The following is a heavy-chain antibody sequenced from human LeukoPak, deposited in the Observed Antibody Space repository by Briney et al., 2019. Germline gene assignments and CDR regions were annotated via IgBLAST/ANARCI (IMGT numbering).Heavy chain of an antibody. V-gene: IGHV3-53*01. CDR3: ARDGGYSGYGDFDY. CDR1: GFTVGSNY. J-gene: IGHJ4*02. CDR2: IYSSGPT. Sequence: PGGSRRLSCVASGFTVGSNYMNWVRQAPGRGLEGVPDIYSSGPTYFAASVKGRFTISRDNSKNPLYLQMNSLRAEDTAVYYCARDGGYSGYGDFDYWGQGTLVTVSS. D-gene: IGHD5-12*01.